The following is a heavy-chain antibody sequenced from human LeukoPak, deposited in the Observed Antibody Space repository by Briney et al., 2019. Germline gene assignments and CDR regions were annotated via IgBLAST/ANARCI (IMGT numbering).Heavy chain of an antibody. CDR1: GFTFSSYA. J-gene: IGHJ4*02. D-gene: IGHD4-17*01. Sequence: GGSLRLSCAASGFTFSSYAMSWVRQAPGKGLEWVSAISGCGGSTYYADSVKGRFTISRDNSKNTLYLQMNSLRAEDTAVYYCASSYGDYGPYFDYWGQGTLVTVSS. CDR2: ISGCGGST. CDR3: ASSYGDYGPYFDY. V-gene: IGHV3-23*01.